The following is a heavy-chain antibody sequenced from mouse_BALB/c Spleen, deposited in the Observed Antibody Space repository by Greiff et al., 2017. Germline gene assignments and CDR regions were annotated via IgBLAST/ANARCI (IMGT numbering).Heavy chain of an antibody. D-gene: IGHD3-2*01. CDR3: TRADSSGYVGAMDY. Sequence: LQQPGSELVRPGASVKLSCKASGYTFTSYWMHWVKQRPGQGLEWIGNIYPGSGSTNYDEKFKSKATLTVDTSSSTAYMQLSSLTSEDSAVYYCTRADSSGYVGAMDYWGQGTSVTVSS. V-gene: IGHV1S22*01. J-gene: IGHJ4*01. CDR2: IYPGSGST. CDR1: GYTFTSYW.